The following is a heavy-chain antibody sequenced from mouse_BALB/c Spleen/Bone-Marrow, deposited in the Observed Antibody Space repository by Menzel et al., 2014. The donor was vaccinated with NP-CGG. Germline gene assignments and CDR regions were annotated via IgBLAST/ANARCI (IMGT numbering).Heavy chain of an antibody. CDR1: GFTFSDYY. CDR3: ARGSSYFDY. J-gene: IGHJ2*01. V-gene: IGHV5-4*02. D-gene: IGHD1-1*01. Sequence: EVKLVESGGGLVKPGGSLKLSCAASGFTFSDYYMYWVRQTPEKRLGWVATISDGGSYTYYPDSVKGRFTISRDNAKNNLYLQMSSLKSEDTAMYYCARGSSYFDYWGQGTTLTVSS. CDR2: ISDGGSYT.